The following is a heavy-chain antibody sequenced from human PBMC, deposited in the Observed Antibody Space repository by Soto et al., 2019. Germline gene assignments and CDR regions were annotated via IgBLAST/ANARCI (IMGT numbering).Heavy chain of an antibody. Sequence: NPSETLSLTCSVSGVSVTGYYWTWIRHSPGKGLEWIGYVYHTGNTYYNPSLKSRVTISLDTSKNQVSLRLRSVTAADTAVYYCAREQYNWKLWGQGTLVTVPS. D-gene: IGHD1-20*01. CDR3: AREQYNWKL. CDR1: GVSVTGYY. V-gene: IGHV4-59*02. J-gene: IGHJ4*02. CDR2: VYHTGNT.